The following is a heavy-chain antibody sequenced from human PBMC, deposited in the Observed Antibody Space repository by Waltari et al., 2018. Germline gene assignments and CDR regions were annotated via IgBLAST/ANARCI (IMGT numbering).Heavy chain of an antibody. CDR2: ISDSGTT. Sequence: QMQESGPGLVKPSETLSLMCSFSDFSISSGFFWGWLRQSPGKGLEWIGSISDSGTTSYNPSLQSRVTISIDTSKNQFSLKLGSVTAADTAVFYCAREAGSGIDWYHDYWGQGILVTVSS. CDR1: DFSISSGFF. J-gene: IGHJ4*02. V-gene: IGHV4-38-2*02. CDR3: AREAGSGIDWYHDY. D-gene: IGHD3-9*01.